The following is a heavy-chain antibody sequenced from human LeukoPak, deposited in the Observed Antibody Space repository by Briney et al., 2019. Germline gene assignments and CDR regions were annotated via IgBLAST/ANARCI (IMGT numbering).Heavy chain of an antibody. Sequence: GGSLRLSCAASGFSFSNYAMSWVRQAPGKGLEWGSAISNSGGSTYSADSVEGRFTISRDKSKNTLYLQVDSLRAEDTAVYYCAKPAWGGTFDNWGQGTLVTVSS. CDR2: ISNSGGST. D-gene: IGHD3-16*01. CDR3: AKPAWGGTFDN. J-gene: IGHJ4*02. CDR1: GFSFSNYA. V-gene: IGHV3-23*01.